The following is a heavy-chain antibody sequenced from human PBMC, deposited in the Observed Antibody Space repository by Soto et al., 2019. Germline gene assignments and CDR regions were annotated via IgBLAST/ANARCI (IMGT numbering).Heavy chain of an antibody. D-gene: IGHD6-19*01. J-gene: IGHJ4*02. Sequence: EVQLVESGGGLVQPGRSLRLSCAASGFTFDDYAMHWVRQAPGKGLEWVSGISWNSGSIGYADSVKGRFTISRDNAKNSLYLQMNSLRAEDTALYYCAKTDRLNGYSSGWYSVDYWGQGTLVTVSS. V-gene: IGHV3-9*01. CDR1: GFTFDDYA. CDR3: AKTDRLNGYSSGWYSVDY. CDR2: ISWNSGSI.